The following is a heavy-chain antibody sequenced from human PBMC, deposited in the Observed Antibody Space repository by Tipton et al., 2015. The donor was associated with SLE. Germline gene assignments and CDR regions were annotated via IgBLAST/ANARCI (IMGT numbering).Heavy chain of an antibody. J-gene: IGHJ3*02. Sequence: LRLSCTVSGGSISSYYWSWIRQPPGKGLEWIGYIYYSGSTNYNPSLKSRVTISVDTSKNQFSLKLSSVTAADTAVYYCASVPGYYDSSGTDAFDIWGQGTMVTVSS. CDR2: IYYSGST. CDR3: ASVPGYYDSSGTDAFDI. V-gene: IGHV4-59*01. CDR1: GGSISSYY. D-gene: IGHD3-22*01.